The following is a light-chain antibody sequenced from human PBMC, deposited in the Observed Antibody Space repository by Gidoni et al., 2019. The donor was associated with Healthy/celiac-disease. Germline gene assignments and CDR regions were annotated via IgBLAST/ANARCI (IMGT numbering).Light chain of an antibody. V-gene: IGKV1-33*01. CDR3: QQYDNLLLT. CDR2: DAS. CDR1: QDISNY. J-gene: IGKJ4*01. Sequence: IQMTQSPSSLSASVGDRVTITCQASQDISNYLTWSQQKPGKAPKLLIYDASNLETGVPSRFSGSGAGTDFTFTISSRQPEDIATDYCQQYDNLLLTFXGXTKVEIK.